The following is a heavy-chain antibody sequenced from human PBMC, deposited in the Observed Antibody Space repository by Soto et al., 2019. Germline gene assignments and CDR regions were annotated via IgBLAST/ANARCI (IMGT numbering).Heavy chain of an antibody. D-gene: IGHD6-19*01. CDR2: INPNSGGT. CDR1: GYTFTGYY. CDR3: ARVRYSSGSTRYSFDY. Sequence: QVQLVQSGAEVKKPGASVKVSCKASGYTFTGYYMHWVRQAPGQGLEWMGWINPNSGGTNYAQTFQGWVTMTRDTSISTAYMELSRLRSDDTAVYYCARVRYSSGSTRYSFDYWGQGTLVTVSS. J-gene: IGHJ4*02. V-gene: IGHV1-2*04.